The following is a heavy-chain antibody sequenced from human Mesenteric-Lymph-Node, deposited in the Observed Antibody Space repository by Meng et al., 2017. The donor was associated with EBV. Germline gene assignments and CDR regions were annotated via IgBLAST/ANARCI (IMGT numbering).Heavy chain of an antibody. CDR3: VKGRIVARSPWLDP. J-gene: IGHJ5*02. CDR1: GGSFSGYY. Sequence: QVQLKQWGAGLLKPSETLSHSCVVYGGSFSGYYWSWIRQPPGKGLEWIGEINHSGDASYNPSLKSRVIISVDTAKNQFSLKLNSLTAADTAVYYCVKGRIVARSPWLDPWGQGILVTVSS. CDR2: INHSGDA. V-gene: IGHV4-34*01. D-gene: IGHD6-6*01.